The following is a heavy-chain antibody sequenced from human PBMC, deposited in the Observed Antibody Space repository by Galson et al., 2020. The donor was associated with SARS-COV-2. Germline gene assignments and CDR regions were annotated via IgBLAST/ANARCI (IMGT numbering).Heavy chain of an antibody. Sequence: TGGSLRLSCAASGFTVSSNYMSWVRQAPGKGLEWVSVIYSGGSTYYADSVKGRFTISRHNSKNTLYLQMNSLRAEDTAVYYCASYYDSSGYYSVAFEIWGQGTMVTVSS. J-gene: IGHJ3*02. CDR3: ASYYDSSGYYSVAFEI. CDR1: GFTVSSNY. CDR2: IYSGGST. V-gene: IGHV3-53*04. D-gene: IGHD3-22*01.